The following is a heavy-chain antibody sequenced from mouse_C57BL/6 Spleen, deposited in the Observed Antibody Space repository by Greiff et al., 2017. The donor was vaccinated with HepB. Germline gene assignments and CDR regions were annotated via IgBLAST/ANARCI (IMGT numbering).Heavy chain of an antibody. CDR2: IYPGDGDT. J-gene: IGHJ1*03. V-gene: IGHV1-80*01. CDR1: GYAFSSYW. Sequence: QVQLQQSGAELVKPGASVKISCKASGYAFSSYWMNWVKQRPGKGLEWIGQIYPGDGDTNYNGKFKGKATLTADKSSSTAYMQLSSLTSEDSAVYFCARIWITTVVARYFDVWGTGTTVTVSS. CDR3: ARIWITTVVARYFDV. D-gene: IGHD1-1*01.